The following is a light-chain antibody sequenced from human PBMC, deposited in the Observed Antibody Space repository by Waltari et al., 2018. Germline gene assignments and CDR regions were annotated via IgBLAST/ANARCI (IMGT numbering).Light chain of an antibody. Sequence: QSALTQPPSASGSPGQSVTISCTGTSRDVGGYNYVSWYQQHPGKAPKLIISEVNKRPSWVPDRFSGSKSGNTASLTVSGLQADDEADYYCSSYSGSNNLGVFGGGTKLTVL. V-gene: IGLV2-8*01. CDR3: SSYSGSNNLGV. J-gene: IGLJ2*01. CDR2: EVN. CDR1: SRDVGGYNY.